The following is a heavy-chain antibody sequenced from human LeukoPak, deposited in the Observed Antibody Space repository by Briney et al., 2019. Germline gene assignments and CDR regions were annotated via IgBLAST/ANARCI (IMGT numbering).Heavy chain of an antibody. V-gene: IGHV1-46*01. CDR1: GYTFTSYY. Sequence: ASVKVSCKASGYTFTSYYMHWVRQAPGQGLEWMGIINPSGGSTSYAQKFQGRVTMTRDTSTSTVYMEPSSLRSEDTAVYYCARECSGGSCPNGVNYWGQGTLVTVSS. D-gene: IGHD2-15*01. CDR3: ARECSGGSCPNGVNY. J-gene: IGHJ4*02. CDR2: INPSGGST.